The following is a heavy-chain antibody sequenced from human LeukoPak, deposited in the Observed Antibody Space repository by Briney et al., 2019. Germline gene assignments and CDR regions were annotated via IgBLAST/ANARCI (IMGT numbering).Heavy chain of an antibody. CDR1: GDSVSSNSAA. CDR3: ARDKYGSHWWLLLSEYYYGMDV. V-gene: IGHV6-1*01. J-gene: IGHJ6*02. D-gene: IGHD3-22*01. Sequence: SPTLSLTCAISGDSVSSNSAAWNWIRQSPSRGLEWLGRTYYRSKWYNDYAVSVKSRITINPDTSKNQFSLQLNSVTPEDTAVYYCARDKYGSHWWLLLSEYYYGMDVWGQGTTVTVSS. CDR2: TYYRSKWYN.